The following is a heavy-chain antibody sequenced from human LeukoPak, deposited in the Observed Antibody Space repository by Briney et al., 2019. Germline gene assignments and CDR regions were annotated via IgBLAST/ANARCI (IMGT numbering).Heavy chain of an antibody. J-gene: IGHJ4*02. CDR2: INPSGGST. CDR1: GYIFSSYY. Sequence: ASVKVSCKASGYIFSSYYMHWVRQAPGQGPEWMGIINPSGGSTTYAQRFQGRVTMARDTSTRTVYMELSSLRSEDTAVYYCAKDGSPYSSRYFDYWGQGTLVTVSS. CDR3: AKDGSPYSSRYFDY. D-gene: IGHD6-19*01. V-gene: IGHV1-46*01.